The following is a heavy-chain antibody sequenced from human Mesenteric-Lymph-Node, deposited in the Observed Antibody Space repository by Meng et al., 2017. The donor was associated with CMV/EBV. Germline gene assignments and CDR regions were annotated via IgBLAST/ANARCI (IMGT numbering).Heavy chain of an antibody. CDR3: ARVGGYNYPYFDY. J-gene: IGHJ4*02. CDR2: MYHSGNT. V-gene: IGHV4-59*01. CDR1: GDSISSYS. Sequence: SETLSLTCTVSGDSISSYSWSWIRQPPGKGLEWIGYMYHSGNTNYNPSLKSRVTISVDTSKNQSSLRLSSVTAADTAVYYCARVGGYNYPYFDYWGQGTLVTVSS. D-gene: IGHD5-24*01.